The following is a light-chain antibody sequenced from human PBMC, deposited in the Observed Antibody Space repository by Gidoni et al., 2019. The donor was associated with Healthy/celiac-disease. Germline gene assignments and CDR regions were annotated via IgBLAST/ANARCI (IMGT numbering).Light chain of an antibody. CDR2: KAS. V-gene: IGKV1-5*03. Sequence: DIQMTQSPSTLSASLGDRVTITCRASQSISSWLAWYQQKPGKAPKLLIYKASSLESGVPSRFSGSGSGTEFTLTSSSLQPDDFATYYCQQYNSYPLTFGGGTKVEIK. J-gene: IGKJ4*01. CDR1: QSISSW. CDR3: QQYNSYPLT.